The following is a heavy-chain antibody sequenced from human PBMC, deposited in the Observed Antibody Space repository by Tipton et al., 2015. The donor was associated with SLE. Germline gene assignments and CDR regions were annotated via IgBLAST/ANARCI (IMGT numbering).Heavy chain of an antibody. D-gene: IGHD6-13*01. Sequence: GLVKPSQTLSLTCAISGDSVSSNSAAWNWIRQSPSRGLEWLGRTYYRSKWYNDYAVSVKSRITINPDTSKNQFSLKLSSVTAADTAVYYCARERSSSWPFDYWGQGTLVTVSS. CDR1: GDSVSSNSAA. V-gene: IGHV6-1*01. CDR3: ARERSSSWPFDY. J-gene: IGHJ4*02. CDR2: TYYRSKWYN.